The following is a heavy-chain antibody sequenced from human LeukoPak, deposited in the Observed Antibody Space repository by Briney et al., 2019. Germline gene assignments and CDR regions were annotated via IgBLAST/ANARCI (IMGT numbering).Heavy chain of an antibody. CDR3: ARSRDSRGYPDAFDV. D-gene: IGHD3-22*01. CDR2: INPNSGGT. CDR1: GYPFTRYY. V-gene: IGHV1-2*02. Sequence: GASVKVSFKASGYPFTRYYIHWVRQAPGQGPEWMGWINPNSGGTHYAQTFQDRVTLTRDTSISTAYMELNRLRSDDTAVYYCARSRDSRGYPDAFDVWGRETMVTVSS. J-gene: IGHJ3*01.